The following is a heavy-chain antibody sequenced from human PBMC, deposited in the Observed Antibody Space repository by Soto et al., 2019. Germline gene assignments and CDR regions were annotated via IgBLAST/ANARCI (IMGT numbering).Heavy chain of an antibody. CDR3: AKDRGSSRLRLLAP. CDR2: ISGSGGST. CDR1: GFTFSSYA. Sequence: PGGSLRLSCAASGFTFSSYAMSWVRQAPGKGLEWVSAISGSGGSTYYADPVKGRFTISRDNSKNTLYLQMNSLRAEDTAVYYCAKDRGSSRLRLLAPWGQGTLVTVSS. J-gene: IGHJ5*02. D-gene: IGHD6-13*01. V-gene: IGHV3-23*01.